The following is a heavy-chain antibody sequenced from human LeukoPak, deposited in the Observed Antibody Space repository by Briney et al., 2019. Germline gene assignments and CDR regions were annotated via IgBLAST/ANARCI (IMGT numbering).Heavy chain of an antibody. CDR3: AKRDYHGSGTHGLLDY. J-gene: IGHJ4*02. CDR2: ISYDETNK. CDR1: GFTLSSYA. Sequence: GGSLRLSCAASGFTLSSYALSWVRQAPGKGLEWVAVISYDETNKYYADSVKGRFTISRDNSKNTLYLQMNSLRTEDTAVYYCAKRDYHGSGTHGLLDYWGQGTLVTVSS. D-gene: IGHD3-10*01. V-gene: IGHV3-30*18.